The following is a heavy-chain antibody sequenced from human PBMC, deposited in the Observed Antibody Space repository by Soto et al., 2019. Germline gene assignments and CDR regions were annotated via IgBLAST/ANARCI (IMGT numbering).Heavy chain of an antibody. D-gene: IGHD3-3*01. CDR2: IKSKTDGGTT. Sequence: GGSLRLSCAASGFTFSNAWMSWVRQAPGKGLEWVGRIKSKTDGGTTDYAAPVKGRFTISRDDSKNTLYLQMNSLKTEDTAVYYCTTTPSTYYDFWSGYYPYYFDYWGQGTLVTVSS. V-gene: IGHV3-15*01. CDR1: GFTFSNAW. J-gene: IGHJ4*02. CDR3: TTTPSTYYDFWSGYYPYYFDY.